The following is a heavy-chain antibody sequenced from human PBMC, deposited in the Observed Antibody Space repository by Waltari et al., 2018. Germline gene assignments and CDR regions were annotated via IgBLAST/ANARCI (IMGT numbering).Heavy chain of an antibody. V-gene: IGHV1-3*03. J-gene: IGHJ4*02. Sequence: QVQLVQSGAEVKKPGASVKISCKASGYTFNRFAIHWVRQAPGQRLEWMGWINAGDGNTKYSQEFQGRVTITRNTSISTAYMELSSLRSEDTAVYYCARSPFDYWGQGTLVTVSS. CDR1: GYTFNRFA. CDR2: INAGDGNT. CDR3: ARSPFDY.